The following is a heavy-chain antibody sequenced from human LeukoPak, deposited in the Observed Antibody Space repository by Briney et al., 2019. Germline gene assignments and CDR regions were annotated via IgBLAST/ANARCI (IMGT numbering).Heavy chain of an antibody. D-gene: IGHD3-10*01. CDR3: ARRVRWVAFDI. V-gene: IGHV4-38-2*02. J-gene: IGHJ3*02. CDR2: TYHSGST. CDR1: GYSISSGYY. Sequence: SETPSLTCTVSGYSISSGYYWGWIRQPPGKGLEWIGSTYHSGSTNYNPSLKSRVTISVDTSKNQFSLKLSSVTAADTAVYYCARRVRWVAFDIWGQGTMVTVSS.